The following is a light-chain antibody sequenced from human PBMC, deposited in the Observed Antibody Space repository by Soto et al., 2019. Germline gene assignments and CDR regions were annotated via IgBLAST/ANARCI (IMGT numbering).Light chain of an antibody. Sequence: AIQLTQSPSSLSASVGDRVTITCRASQGISSALAWYQQKPGKAPKLLIYDASSLESGVPSRLRGSGSGTDFTPTISSLQLENFPTYYVQKFNSNPPLTSGGGTKVDIK. V-gene: IGKV1-13*02. CDR1: QGISSA. J-gene: IGKJ4*01. CDR2: DAS. CDR3: QKFNSNPPLT.